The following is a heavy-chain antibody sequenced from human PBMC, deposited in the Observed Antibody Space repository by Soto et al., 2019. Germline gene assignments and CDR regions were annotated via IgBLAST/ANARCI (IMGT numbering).Heavy chain of an antibody. CDR1: GFTFSGSA. D-gene: IGHD5-18*01. CDR2: IRSKANSYAT. Sequence: EVQLVESGGGLVQPGGSLKLSCAASGFTFSGSAMHWVRQASGKGLEWVGRIRSKANSYATAYAASVKGRFTISRDDSKNTAYLQMKSMKTEDTAGYYCTRGDTGMIAWFDPWGQGTLVTVSS. CDR3: TRGDTGMIAWFDP. J-gene: IGHJ5*02. V-gene: IGHV3-73*01.